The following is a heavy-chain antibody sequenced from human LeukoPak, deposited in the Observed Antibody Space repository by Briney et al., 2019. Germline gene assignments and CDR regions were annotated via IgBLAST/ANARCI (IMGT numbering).Heavy chain of an antibody. D-gene: IGHD2-15*01. CDR3: AKDGAYCNGGSCPHY. CDR1: GFTFNNYA. V-gene: IGHV3-23*01. CDR2: ISGSGGST. J-gene: IGHJ4*02. Sequence: GGSLSLSCAASGFTFNNYAMSWVRQAPGKGLEWLSAISGSGGSTYYADSVKGRFTISRDNSKNTLYLQMNSLRAEDTAVYYCAKDGAYCNGGSCPHYWGQGTLVTVSS.